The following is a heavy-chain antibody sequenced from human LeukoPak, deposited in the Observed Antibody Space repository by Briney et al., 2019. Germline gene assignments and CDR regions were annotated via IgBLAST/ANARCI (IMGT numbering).Heavy chain of an antibody. J-gene: IGHJ4*02. CDR2: IIPIFGTA. V-gene: IGHV1-69*05. CDR1: GGTFSSYA. CDR3: ARAIRFLEWLPFDY. D-gene: IGHD3-3*01. Sequence: ASVKVSCKASGGTFSSYAISWVRQAPGQGLEWMGGIIPIFGTANYAQKFQGRVTITTDESTSTAYMELSSLRSEDTAVYYCARAIRFLEWLPFDYWGQGTLVTVSS.